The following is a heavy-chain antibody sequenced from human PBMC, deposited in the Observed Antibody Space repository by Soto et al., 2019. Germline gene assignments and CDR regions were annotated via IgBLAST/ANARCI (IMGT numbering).Heavy chain of an antibody. CDR3: ARVNKGWVYYDSSGYNFDY. CDR2: INHSGST. Sequence: PSETLSLTCAVYGGSFSGYYWSWIRQPPGKGLEWIGEINHSGSTNYNPSLKSRVTISVDTSKNQFSLKLSSVTAADTAVYYCARVNKGWVYYDSSGYNFDYWGQGTLVTVSS. J-gene: IGHJ4*02. CDR1: GGSFSGYY. D-gene: IGHD3-22*01. V-gene: IGHV4-34*01.